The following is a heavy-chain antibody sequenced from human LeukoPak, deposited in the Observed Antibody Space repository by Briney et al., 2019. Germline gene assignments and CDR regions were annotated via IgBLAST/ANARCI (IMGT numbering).Heavy chain of an antibody. CDR3: ANTSVYYYYMDV. V-gene: IGHV1-8*02. Sequence: ASVKVSCKASGYTFTSYDINWVRQATGQGLEWMGWMNPNSGNTGYAQKFQGRVTMTRDTSISTAYMELSRLRSDDTAVYYCANTSVYYYYMDVWGKGTTVIVSS. J-gene: IGHJ6*03. CDR1: GYTFTSYD. D-gene: IGHD1-26*01. CDR2: MNPNSGNT.